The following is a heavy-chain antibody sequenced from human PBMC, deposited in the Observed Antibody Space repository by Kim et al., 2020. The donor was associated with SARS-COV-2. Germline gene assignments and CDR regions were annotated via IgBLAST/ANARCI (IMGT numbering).Heavy chain of an antibody. CDR3: AREVQLWWHYFDY. D-gene: IGHD5-18*01. CDR1: GFTFSDYY. V-gene: IGHV3-11*01. Sequence: GGSLRLSCAASGFTFSDYYMSWIRQAPGKGLKWVSYISSSGSTIYYADSVKGRFTISRDNAKNSLYLQMNSLRAEDTAVYYCAREVQLWWHYFDYWGQGTLVTVSS. CDR2: ISSSGSTI. J-gene: IGHJ4*02.